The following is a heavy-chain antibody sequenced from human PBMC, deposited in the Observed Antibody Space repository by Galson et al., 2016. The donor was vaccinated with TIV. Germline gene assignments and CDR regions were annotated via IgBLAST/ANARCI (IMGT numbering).Heavy chain of an antibody. V-gene: IGHV3-21*01. CDR1: GFTFNSYT. CDR2: INSSSSSI. J-gene: IGHJ3*01. D-gene: IGHD2-21*01. CDR3: ATGYCGN. Sequence: SLRLSCAASGFTFNSYTMNWVRQAPGKGLEWVSSINSSSSSIYYADSVKGRFTISRDNGKNSLYLQMNSLRAEDTALYYCATGYCGNWGQGTMVTVSS.